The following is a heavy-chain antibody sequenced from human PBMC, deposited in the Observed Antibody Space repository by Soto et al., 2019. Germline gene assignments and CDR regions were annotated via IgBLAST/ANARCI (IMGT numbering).Heavy chain of an antibody. CDR2: INPSGGST. V-gene: IGHV1-46*01. CDR3: ARDRLGSSGWTDFDY. D-gene: IGHD6-19*01. J-gene: IGHJ4*02. CDR1: GYTFTSYY. Sequence: ASVKVSCRASGYTFTSYYMHWVRQAPGQGLEWMGIINPSGGSTSYAQKFQGRVTMTRDTSTSTVYMELSSLRSEDTAVYYCARDRLGSSGWTDFDYWGQGTRVTVAS.